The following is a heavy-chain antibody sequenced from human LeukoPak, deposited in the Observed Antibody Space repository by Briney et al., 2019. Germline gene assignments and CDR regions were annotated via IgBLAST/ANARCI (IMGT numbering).Heavy chain of an antibody. CDR1: GGTFSSYA. V-gene: IGHV1-69*13. J-gene: IGHJ3*02. Sequence: SVKVSCKASGGTFSSYAISWVRQAPGQGLEWMGGIIPIFGTANYAQKFQGRVTITADESTSTAYMELSSLRSEDTAVYYCARIIVVVPAAFQGGDAFDIWGQGTMVTVSS. D-gene: IGHD2-2*01. CDR2: IIPIFGTA. CDR3: ARIIVVVPAAFQGGDAFDI.